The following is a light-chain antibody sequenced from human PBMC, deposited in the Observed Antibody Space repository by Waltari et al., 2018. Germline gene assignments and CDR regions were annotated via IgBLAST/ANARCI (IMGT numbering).Light chain of an antibody. CDR2: GTS. J-gene: IGKJ3*01. V-gene: IGKV3-20*01. CDR3: QQYGSSPPIFT. CDR1: QSVSSGY. Sequence: EIVLTQSPGTLSLSQGERANLSCRASQSVSSGYLAWYLQKPGQAPRLLIYGTSSRATCIPDRFSGSGSGTDFTLTISRLEPEDFAVYYCQQYGSSPPIFTFGPGTKVDIK.